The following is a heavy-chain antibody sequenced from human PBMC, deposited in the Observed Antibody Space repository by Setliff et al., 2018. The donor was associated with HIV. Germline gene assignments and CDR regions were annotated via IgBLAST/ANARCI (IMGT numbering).Heavy chain of an antibody. Sequence: SETLSLTCTVSGGSISSTSYYWGWIRQPPGTGLEWIGSISSSGNPFYNPSLKSRVTISVDTSKNQFSLKLSSVTAADTAVYYCARGLSFYDPGGFDYWGQGTLVTVSS. V-gene: IGHV4-39*07. J-gene: IGHJ4*02. CDR3: ARGLSFYDPGGFDY. D-gene: IGHD3-22*01. CDR1: GGSISSTSYY. CDR2: ISSSGNP.